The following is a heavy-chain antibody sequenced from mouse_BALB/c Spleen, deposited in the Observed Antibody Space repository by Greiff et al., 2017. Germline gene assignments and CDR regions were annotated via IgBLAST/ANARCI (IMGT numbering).Heavy chain of an antibody. D-gene: IGHD1-1*01. Sequence: VQLQESGPGLVAPSQSLSITCTVSGFSLTSYGVHWVRQPPGKGLEWLGVIWAGGSTNYNSALMSRLSISKDNSKSQVFFKMNSLQANDTAIYYCARNRGTVGWYFDVWGAGTTVTVSS. J-gene: IGHJ1*01. CDR3: ARNRGTVGWYFDV. CDR1: GFSLTSYG. V-gene: IGHV2-9*02. CDR2: IWAGGST.